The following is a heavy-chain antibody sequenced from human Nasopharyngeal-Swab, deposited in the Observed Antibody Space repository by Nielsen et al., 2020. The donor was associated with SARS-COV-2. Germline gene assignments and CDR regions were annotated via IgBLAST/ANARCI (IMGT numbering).Heavy chain of an antibody. Sequence: GGSLRLSCPASGFTFSSYYMFLIRHAPATALVPVSSLRTSRRSTDSADSVKCRFTISRDNANTLLFLQMNSLRGDDTAVYDCAREKGYQVLLDYYYHGLDVWGHGTAVTVSS. CDR2: LRTSRRST. V-gene: IGHV3-11*01. CDR1: GFTFSSYY. J-gene: IGHJ6*02. D-gene: IGHD3-10*01. CDR3: AREKGYQVLLDYYYHGLDV.